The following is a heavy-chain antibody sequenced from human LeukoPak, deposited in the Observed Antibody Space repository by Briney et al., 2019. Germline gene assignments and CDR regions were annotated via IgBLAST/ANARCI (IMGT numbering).Heavy chain of an antibody. Sequence: ASVKVSCTASGYTFTSYDINWVRQATGQGLEWMGWMNPNSGNTGYAQKFQGRVTMTRNTSISTAYMELSSLRSEDTAVYYCARCYYGSGSYYYYYYYGMDVWGQGTTVTVSS. CDR3: ARCYYGSGSYYYYYYYGMDV. CDR1: GYTFTSYD. CDR2: MNPNSGNT. J-gene: IGHJ6*02. V-gene: IGHV1-8*01. D-gene: IGHD3-10*01.